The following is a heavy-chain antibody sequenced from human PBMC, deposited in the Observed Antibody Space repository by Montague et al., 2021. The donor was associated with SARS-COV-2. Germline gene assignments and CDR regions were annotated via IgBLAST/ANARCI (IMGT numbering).Heavy chain of an antibody. Sequence: SLRLSCAASGFTFSMFPMNWVRQAPGRGLEWVSTISHSGGGRFYADSVKGRFTISRDNSKNTLYLEMTSLRADDTAVYYCAKEGLGYCTSFCDGMDLWGHGTTVTVSS. CDR3: AKEGLGYCTSFCDGMDL. CDR2: ISHSGGGR. V-gene: IGHV3-23*01. J-gene: IGHJ6*02. D-gene: IGHD2-8*01. CDR1: GFTFSMFP.